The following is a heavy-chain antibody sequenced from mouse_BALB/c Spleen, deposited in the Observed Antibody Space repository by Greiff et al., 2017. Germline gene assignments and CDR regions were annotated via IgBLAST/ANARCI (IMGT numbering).Heavy chain of an antibody. D-gene: IGHD1-1*01. CDR1: GYTFTSYY. Sequence: VKLMESGAELVKPGASVKLSCKASGYTFTSYYMYWVKQRPGQGLEWIGEINPSNGGTNFNEKFKSKATLTVDKSSSTAYMQLSSLTSEDSAVYYCTRKEDYYGSRTWFAYWGQGTLVTVSA. CDR3: TRKEDYYGSRTWFAY. V-gene: IGHV1S81*02. CDR2: INPSNGGT. J-gene: IGHJ3*01.